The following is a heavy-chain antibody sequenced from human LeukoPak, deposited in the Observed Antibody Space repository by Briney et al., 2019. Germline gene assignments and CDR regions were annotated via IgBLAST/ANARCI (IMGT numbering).Heavy chain of an antibody. CDR2: IYHSGST. CDR1: GYSISSGYY. Sequence: SETLSLTCTVSGYSISSGYYWGWIRQPPGKGLEWIGSIYHSGSTYYNPSLKSRVTISVDTSKNQFSLKLSSVTAADTAVYYCARASYYDSSLGYWGQGTLVTVSS. J-gene: IGHJ4*02. D-gene: IGHD3-22*01. CDR3: ARASYYDSSLGY. V-gene: IGHV4-38-2*02.